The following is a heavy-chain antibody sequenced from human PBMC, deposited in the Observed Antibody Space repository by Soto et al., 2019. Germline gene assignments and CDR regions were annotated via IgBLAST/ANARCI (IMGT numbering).Heavy chain of an antibody. J-gene: IGHJ5*02. CDR3: ARYFAPYYYGSGSESWFDP. V-gene: IGHV3-66*01. CDR1: GFTVSSNY. CDR2: IYSGGST. D-gene: IGHD3-10*01. Sequence: EVQLVESGGDLVQPGGSLRLSCAASGFTVSSNYMSWVRQAPGKGLEWVSVIYSGGSTYYADSVKGRFTISRDNSKNTLYLQMNSLRAEDTAVYYCARYFAPYYYGSGSESWFDPWGQGTLVTVSS.